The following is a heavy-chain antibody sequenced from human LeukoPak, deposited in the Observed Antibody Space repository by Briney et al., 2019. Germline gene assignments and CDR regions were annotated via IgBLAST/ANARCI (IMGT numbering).Heavy chain of an antibody. CDR1: GFTFSSYA. CDR3: ARDRGYGDYPGYFDY. CDR2: ISYDGSNK. V-gene: IGHV3-30-3*01. J-gene: IGHJ4*02. Sequence: GRSLRLSCAASGFTFSSYAMHWVRQAPGKGLEWVAVISYDGSNKYYADSVKGRFTISRDNSKNTLYLQMSSLRAEDTAVYYCARDRGYGDYPGYFDYWGQGTLVTVSS. D-gene: IGHD4-17*01.